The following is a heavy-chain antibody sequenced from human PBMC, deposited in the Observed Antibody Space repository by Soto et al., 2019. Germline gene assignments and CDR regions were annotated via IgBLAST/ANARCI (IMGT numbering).Heavy chain of an antibody. Sequence: PGESLKISCAASGFPFNTYAMSWVRQAPGKGPEWVSGTSATGSTTYYADSVKGQFTISRDNSKNTLYLQMNSLRAEDTAVYYCAKQSKWSSTSCYSGGSTCPLDCWGQGTLVTVSS. CDR1: GFPFNTYA. V-gene: IGHV3-23*01. D-gene: IGHD2-2*02. CDR2: TSATGSTT. CDR3: AKQSKWSSTSCYSGGSTCPLDC. J-gene: IGHJ4*02.